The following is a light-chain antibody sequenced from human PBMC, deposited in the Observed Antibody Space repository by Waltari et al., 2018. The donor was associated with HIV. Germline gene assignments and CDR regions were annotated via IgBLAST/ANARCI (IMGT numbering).Light chain of an antibody. Sequence: QSALTQPPSASGSPGQSVTIPCTGPSSDIGGYNYVSWYQQHPGKAPKLIMTEVTKRPSGVPDRFSGSKSGNTASLTVSGLQAEDEAHYYCSSYAPTNNFDVLFGGGTALTVL. CDR1: SSDIGGYNY. CDR3: SSYAPTNNFDVL. J-gene: IGLJ2*01. V-gene: IGLV2-8*01. CDR2: EVT.